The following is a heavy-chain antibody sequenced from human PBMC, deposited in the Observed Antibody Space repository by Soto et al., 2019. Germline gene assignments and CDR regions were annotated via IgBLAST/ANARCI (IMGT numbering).Heavy chain of an antibody. CDR2: ISYDGSNK. CDR3: ARDLRLGGATNLYYYGMDV. D-gene: IGHD1-26*01. V-gene: IGHV3-30-3*01. Sequence: QVQLVESGGGVVQPGRSLRLSCAASGFTFSSYAMHWVRQAPGKGLEWVAVISYDGSNKYYADSVKGRFTISRDNSKNTLYLQMNSLRAEDTAVYYCARDLRLGGATNLYYYGMDVWGQGTTVTVSS. J-gene: IGHJ6*02. CDR1: GFTFSSYA.